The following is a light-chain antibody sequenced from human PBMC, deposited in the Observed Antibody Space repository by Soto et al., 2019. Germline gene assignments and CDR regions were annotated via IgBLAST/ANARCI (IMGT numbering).Light chain of an antibody. CDR3: SSFAGSYTHV. CDR1: NSDVGGYNY. J-gene: IGLJ1*01. Sequence: QSALTQPRSVSGSPGQAVTFSCTGTNSDVGGYNYVSWYQQHPDKAPKLIIYDVSKRPSGVPDRFSGSKSGNTASLTISGLQAEDEADYFCSSFAGSYTHVFGTGTKLPS. CDR2: DVS. V-gene: IGLV2-11*01.